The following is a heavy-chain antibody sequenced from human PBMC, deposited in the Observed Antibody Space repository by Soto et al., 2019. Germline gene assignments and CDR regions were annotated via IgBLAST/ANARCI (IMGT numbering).Heavy chain of an antibody. J-gene: IGHJ6*02. D-gene: IGHD5-18*01. Sequence: QPRGSLRLGGPASVFTFSTYWMSWVRQAPGKGLEWVANIKEDGSEKYYVDSVEGRFTISRDNAKNSLYLQMTSLRSEDTAVYYCASIRGYSYGGPRVRLDGMDVWGQGTTVTVSS. V-gene: IGHV3-7*03. CDR2: IKEDGSEK. CDR1: VFTFSTYW. CDR3: ASIRGYSYGGPRVRLDGMDV.